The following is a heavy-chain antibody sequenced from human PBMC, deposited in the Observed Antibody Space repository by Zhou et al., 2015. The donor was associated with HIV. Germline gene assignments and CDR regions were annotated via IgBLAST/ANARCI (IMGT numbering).Heavy chain of an antibody. CDR1: GGTFSSYA. D-gene: IGHD3-22*01. CDR3: AVDLYYYDSSGYYYVY. CDR2: IIPIFGTA. J-gene: IGHJ4*02. Sequence: QVQLVQSGAEVKKPGSSVKVSCKASGGTFSSYAISWVRQAPGQGLEWMGGIIPIFGTANYAQKFQGRVTITADESTSTAYMELSSLRSEDTAVYYCAVDLYYYDSSGYYYVYWGQGTLVHRLL. V-gene: IGHV1-69*01.